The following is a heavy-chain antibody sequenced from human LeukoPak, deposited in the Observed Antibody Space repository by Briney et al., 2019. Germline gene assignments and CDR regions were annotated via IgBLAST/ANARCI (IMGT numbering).Heavy chain of an antibody. D-gene: IGHD4-11*01. V-gene: IGHV3-9*01. CDR2: ISWNSGSI. CDR3: AKDPRGNYVAWLDP. CDR1: GFTFDDYA. J-gene: IGHJ5*02. Sequence: GGSLRLSCAASGFTFDDYAMHWVRQAPGKGLEWVSGISWNSGSIGYADSVKGRLTISRDNSKNTLYLQMNSLRVEDTAIYYCAKDPRGNYVAWLDPWGQGTLVTVSS.